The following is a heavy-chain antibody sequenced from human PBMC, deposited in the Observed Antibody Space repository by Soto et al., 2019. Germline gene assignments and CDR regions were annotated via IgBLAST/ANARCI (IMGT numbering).Heavy chain of an antibody. V-gene: IGHV4-31*03. CDR3: ARDKITGLFDY. D-gene: IGHD2-8*02. CDR1: EGSITGRAYC. CDR2: ISNTGRT. J-gene: IGHJ4*02. Sequence: SVTCTVSEGSITGRAYCRIRISQNPGKGLEWIGYISNTGRTYYNPSLKSRVTISVDTSKNQFSLKLTSVTAADTAVYYCARDKITGLFDYWGQGTLVTVSS.